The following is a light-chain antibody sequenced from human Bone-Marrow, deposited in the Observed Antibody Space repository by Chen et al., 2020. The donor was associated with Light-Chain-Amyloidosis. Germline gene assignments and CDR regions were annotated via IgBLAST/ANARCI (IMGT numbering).Light chain of an antibody. CDR1: QSVSSY. Sequence: EVVLTQSPATLSLSPGERATLSCRASQSVSSYLVWYQQKPGQAPRLLIYDASNRATGIPARFSGSGSGTDFTLTISSLEPEDFAIYYCQQRKFWPPLTFGGGTKVEIK. V-gene: IGKV3-11*01. J-gene: IGKJ4*01. CDR2: DAS. CDR3: QQRKFWPPLT.